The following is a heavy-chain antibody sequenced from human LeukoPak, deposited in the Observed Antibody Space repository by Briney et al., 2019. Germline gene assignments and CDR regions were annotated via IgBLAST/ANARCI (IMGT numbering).Heavy chain of an antibody. CDR3: ARARNDYDTSSFSALDY. D-gene: IGHD3-22*01. CDR2: IWDDGSNI. J-gene: IGHJ4*02. CDR1: GFTFSSYG. V-gene: IGHV3-33*01. Sequence: GGSLRLSCAASGFTFSSYGMHWVRQAPGKGLEWLAVIWDDGSNIYYADPVKGRFAISRDNSKNTLYLQINSLRAEDTAVYYCARARNDYDTSSFSALDYWGQGTLVTVSS.